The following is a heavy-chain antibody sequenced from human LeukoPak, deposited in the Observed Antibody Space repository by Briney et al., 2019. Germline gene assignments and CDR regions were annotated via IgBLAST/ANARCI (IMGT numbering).Heavy chain of an antibody. J-gene: IGHJ5*02. CDR2: VYYTGRT. D-gene: IGHD3-16*01. CDR3: AKGGVWFDP. V-gene: IGHV4-59*08. CDR1: GGSISYYY. Sequence: SETLSLTCTVSGGSISYYYWSWIRQPPDKGLEWIGYVYYTGRTKYNPSLKSRVAFSINTSKNQFSLKLTSVTAADTAVYYCAKGGVWFDPWGQGTLVTVSS.